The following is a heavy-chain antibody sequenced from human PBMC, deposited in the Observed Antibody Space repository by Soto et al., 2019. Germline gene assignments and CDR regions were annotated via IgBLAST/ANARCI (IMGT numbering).Heavy chain of an antibody. CDR3: AGPGDCSGGTCHENWFEP. Sequence: QLQLQESGPGLLKPSETLSLTCTVSGGSITSSTFSWGWIRQPPGKGLEWIGSIYYSGSTYCNPSLKSRVTISVDTSKNQLSLKLKSVTAADTAVYYCAGPGDCSGGTCHENWFEPWGQGSLVTVSS. CDR1: GGSITSSTFS. V-gene: IGHV4-39*01. D-gene: IGHD2-15*01. CDR2: IYYSGST. J-gene: IGHJ5*02.